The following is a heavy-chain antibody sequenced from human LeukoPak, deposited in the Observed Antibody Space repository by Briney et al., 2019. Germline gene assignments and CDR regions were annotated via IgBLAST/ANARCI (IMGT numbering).Heavy chain of an antibody. D-gene: IGHD7-27*01. CDR3: ARQTGIHFDY. CDR2: IDPADSET. Sequence: GESLKISCKGSGYSFTSYWIGWVRQMPGKGLEWMGIIDPADSETTYSPSFQGQVTISADKSISTAYLQWTSLKASDTAMYYCARQTGIHFDYWGQGTLVTVSS. J-gene: IGHJ4*02. V-gene: IGHV5-51*01. CDR1: GYSFTSYW.